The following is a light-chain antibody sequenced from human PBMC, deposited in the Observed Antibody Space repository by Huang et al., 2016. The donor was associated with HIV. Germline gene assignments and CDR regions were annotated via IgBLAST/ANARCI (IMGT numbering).Light chain of an antibody. CDR3: QQRSSWPPT. Sequence: EIVLTQSPATLSLSPVERATLPCRASQSVSSHLAWYQQRPGQAPRLLIYDASTRATGVPGRLSGSGSGTDFTLTIGSLEPDDFAVYYCQQRSSWPPTFGQGTKLEIK. J-gene: IGKJ2*01. CDR2: DAS. V-gene: IGKV3-11*01. CDR1: QSVSSH.